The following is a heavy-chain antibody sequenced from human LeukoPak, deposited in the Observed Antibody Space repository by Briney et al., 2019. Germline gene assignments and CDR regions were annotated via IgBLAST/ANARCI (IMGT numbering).Heavy chain of an antibody. CDR1: GYTFSGYY. D-gene: IGHD6-13*01. CDR2: INPNSGGT. CDR3: ARGYPLSTTAAGTYFQH. Sequence: ASVKVSCKASGYTFSGYYMHWVRQAPGQGLEWMGWINPNSGGTNYAQKFQGRVTKTRDTSISTAYMALSRLRSDDTAVYYCARGYPLSTTAAGTYFQHWGQGTLVTVSS. V-gene: IGHV1-2*02. J-gene: IGHJ1*01.